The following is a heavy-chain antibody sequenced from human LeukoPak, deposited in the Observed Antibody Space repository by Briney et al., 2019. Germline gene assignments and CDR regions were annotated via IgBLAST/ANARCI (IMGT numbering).Heavy chain of an antibody. CDR1: GFTFISYW. CDR3: ARDPRGGTLDY. D-gene: IGHD3-10*01. J-gene: IGHJ4*02. Sequence: GGSLRLSCAASGFTFISYWMHWVRQAPGKGLVWVSRINSDGSTTNYADSVKGRFTISRDNAKNKLYLQMNSLRAEDTAVYYCARDPRGGTLDYWGQGTLVTVSS. V-gene: IGHV3-74*01. CDR2: INSDGSTT.